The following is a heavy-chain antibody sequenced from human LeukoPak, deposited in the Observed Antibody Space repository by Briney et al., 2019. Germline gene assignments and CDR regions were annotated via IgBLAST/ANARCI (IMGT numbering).Heavy chain of an antibody. Sequence: VASVKVSCKASGGTFSSYAISWVRQAPGQGLEWMGGIIPIFGTANYAQKFQGRVTITTDESTSTAYMELSSLRSEDTAVYYCATRGYSYGTYFDYWGQGTLVTVSS. CDR1: GGTFSSYA. CDR2: IIPIFGTA. D-gene: IGHD5-18*01. V-gene: IGHV1-69*05. CDR3: ATRGYSYGTYFDY. J-gene: IGHJ4*02.